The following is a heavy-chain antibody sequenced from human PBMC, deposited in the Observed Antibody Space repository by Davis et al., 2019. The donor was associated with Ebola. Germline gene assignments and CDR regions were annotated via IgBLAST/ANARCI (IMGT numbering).Heavy chain of an antibody. D-gene: IGHD3-9*01. CDR3: AKVPTPLLRYFDWLFVFDY. CDR1: GFTVSSNY. Sequence: PGGSLRLSCAASGFTVSSNYMSWVRQAPGKGLEWVSVIYSGGSTYYADSVKGRFTISRDNSKNTLYLQMNSLRAEDTAVYYCAKVPTPLLRYFDWLFVFDYWGQGTLVTVSS. J-gene: IGHJ4*02. CDR2: IYSGGST. V-gene: IGHV3-53*01.